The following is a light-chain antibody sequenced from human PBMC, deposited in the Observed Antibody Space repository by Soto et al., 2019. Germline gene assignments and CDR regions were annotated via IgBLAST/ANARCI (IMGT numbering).Light chain of an antibody. CDR3: QQRKNLLIT. CDR1: QSVSSY. V-gene: IGKV3-11*01. J-gene: IGKJ5*01. CDR2: DAS. Sequence: EIVVTQSPNTLTQSPGERATLSCRASQSVSSYLAWYQQKPGQAPRLLIYDASSRATDIPARFSGSGSGTDFTLTICSLEPEDFAIYYCQQRKNLLITFGHGTLLEI.